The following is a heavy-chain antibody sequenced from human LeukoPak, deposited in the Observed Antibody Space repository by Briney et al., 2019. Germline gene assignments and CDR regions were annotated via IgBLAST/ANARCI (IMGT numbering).Heavy chain of an antibody. CDR1: GDSVSSNSAA. D-gene: IGHD3-22*01. CDR2: TYYRSKWYN. CDR3: ARVGGYYYFDY. J-gene: IGHJ4*02. Sequence: SQTLSLTCAISGDSVSSNSAAWNWIRQSPWGGLEWLGRTYYRSKWYNDYAASVKSRISINPDTSKNQFSLQLNSVAPEDTAVYYCARVGGYYYFDYWGQGTLVTASS. V-gene: IGHV6-1*01.